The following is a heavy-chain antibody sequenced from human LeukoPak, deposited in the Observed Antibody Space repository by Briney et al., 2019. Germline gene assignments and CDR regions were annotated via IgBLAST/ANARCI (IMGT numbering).Heavy chain of an antibody. D-gene: IGHD1-26*01. J-gene: IGHJ4*02. CDR3: ASFVGATTLFDN. CDR1: GGSISSYY. Sequence: SETLSLTCTVSGGSISSYYWSWIRQPPGKGLEWIGYIYYSGSTNYNPSLKSRVTISVDTSKNQFSLKLSSVTAADTAVYYCASFVGATTLFDNWGQGTLVTVSS. V-gene: IGHV4-59*01. CDR2: IYYSGST.